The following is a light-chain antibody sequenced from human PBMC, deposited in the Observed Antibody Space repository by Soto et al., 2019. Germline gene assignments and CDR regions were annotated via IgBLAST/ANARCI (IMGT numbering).Light chain of an antibody. CDR2: GAS. J-gene: IGKJ2*01. CDR1: ESISRDY. V-gene: IGKV3-20*01. CDR3: QQYGGVPYT. Sequence: MVMPQSPGTLSLPPGQRATLSCRASESISRDYLAWYQQRLGQAHRLLIYGASRGATGIPDRFSGSGSGTDFTLTISRLEPEDFAIYYCQQYGGVPYTFGQGTKLEIK.